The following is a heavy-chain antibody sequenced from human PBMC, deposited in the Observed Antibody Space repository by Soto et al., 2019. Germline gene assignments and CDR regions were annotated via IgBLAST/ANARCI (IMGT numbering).Heavy chain of an antibody. CDR1: GFTFSSSA. Sequence: LRLSCAASGFTFSSSAMSWVRQAPGKGLEWVSAISGSGGSTYYADTVKGRFTVSRDNSKNTLYLQMNSLRAEDTAVYYCARSGYYYPLDFDHWGQGNLVTVSS. J-gene: IGHJ4*02. D-gene: IGHD3-22*01. CDR2: ISGSGGST. V-gene: IGHV3-23*01. CDR3: ARSGYYYPLDFDH.